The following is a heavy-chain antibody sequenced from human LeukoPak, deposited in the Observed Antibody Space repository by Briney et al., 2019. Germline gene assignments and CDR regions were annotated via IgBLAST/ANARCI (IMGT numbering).Heavy chain of an antibody. CDR2: IYYSGST. V-gene: IGHV4-39*07. CDR1: GGSISSSSYY. D-gene: IGHD3-10*01. Sequence: SETLSLTCTVSGGSISSSSYYWGWIRQPPGKGLEWIGSIYYSGSTYYNPSLKSRVTISVDTSKNQFSLKLSSVTAADTALYYCARRSASGNYPLDYWGQGTLVTVSS. J-gene: IGHJ4*02. CDR3: ARRSASGNYPLDY.